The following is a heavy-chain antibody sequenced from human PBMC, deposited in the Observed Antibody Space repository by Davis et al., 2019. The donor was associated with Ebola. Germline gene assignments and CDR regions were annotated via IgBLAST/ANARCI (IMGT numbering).Heavy chain of an antibody. V-gene: IGHV3-30*04. CDR3: ARGRDGYNRFDY. D-gene: IGHD5-24*01. J-gene: IGHJ4*02. Sequence: GESLKISCAASGFSFSNYAMHWVRQSPGKGLEWVAFISFDGTSKSYAVSVKGRFTISRDNSKNTLYLQMDSLRLEDTAAYYCARGRDGYNRFDYCGQGALVTVSS. CDR2: ISFDGTSK. CDR1: GFSFSNYA.